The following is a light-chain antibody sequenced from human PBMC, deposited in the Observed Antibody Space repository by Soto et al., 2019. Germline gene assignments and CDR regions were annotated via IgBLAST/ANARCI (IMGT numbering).Light chain of an antibody. CDR1: SSGVGGYNS. V-gene: IGLV2-14*01. J-gene: IGLJ1*01. Sequence: QSALAQPASVSGSPGQSITISCTGTSSGVGGYNSVSWYQQHPGKAPKLVIYEVTNRPSGISNRFSGSKSGNTASPTISGLQAEDEADYYCSSYTSSSTRVFGTGTKVTVL. CDR3: SSYTSSSTRV. CDR2: EVT.